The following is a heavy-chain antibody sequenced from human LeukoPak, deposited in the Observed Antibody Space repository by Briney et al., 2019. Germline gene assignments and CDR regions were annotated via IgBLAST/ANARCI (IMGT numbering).Heavy chain of an antibody. CDR1: GGSISSYY. J-gene: IGHJ4*02. V-gene: IGHV4-59*01. Sequence: SETLSLTCTVSGGSISSYYWSWIRQPPGKGLEWIGYIYYSGSTNYNPSLKSRVTISVDTSKNQFSLKLSSVTAADTAVYYCARGPYYDILTGYYPFGYWGQGTLVTVSS. CDR3: ARGPYYDILTGYYPFGY. CDR2: IYYSGST. D-gene: IGHD3-9*01.